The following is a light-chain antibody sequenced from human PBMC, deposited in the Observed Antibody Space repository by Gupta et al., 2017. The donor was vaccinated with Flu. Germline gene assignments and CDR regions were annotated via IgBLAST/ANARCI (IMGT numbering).Light chain of an antibody. J-gene: IGLJ3*02. V-gene: IGLV3-21*02. CDR3: QVFDSTTNHPV. CDR2: DDS. Sequence: SYVLTQPPSVSVAPGQTDRITCGGNNIESKSVHWYQQKPGQAPLLVVYDDSARPSGIPERVSGSNSGNTATLTISRVEAGDEADYFCQVFDSTTNHPVFGGGARLTVL. CDR1: NIESKS.